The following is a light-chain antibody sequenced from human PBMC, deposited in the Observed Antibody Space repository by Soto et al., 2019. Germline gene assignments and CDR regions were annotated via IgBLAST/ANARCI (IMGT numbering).Light chain of an antibody. Sequence: EIVLTQSPGTLSLSPGERATLSCRASQSVSSSYLAWYQQKPGQAPRLLIYGASIRTTGIPHRFSGSGSGTDFTLSISRLEPEDFAVYYCQQYGSSLFWTFGQGTKVEIK. V-gene: IGKV3-20*01. J-gene: IGKJ1*01. CDR1: QSVSSSY. CDR2: GAS. CDR3: QQYGSSLFWT.